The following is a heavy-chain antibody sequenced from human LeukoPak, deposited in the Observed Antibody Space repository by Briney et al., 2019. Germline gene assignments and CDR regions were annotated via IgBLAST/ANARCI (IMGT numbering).Heavy chain of an antibody. D-gene: IGHD5-24*01. Sequence: PGGSLRLSCAASGFTFGDYGMSWVRQAPGKGLEWVSSINWNGGNTAYADSVKGRFTISRDTAKDSLYLQLNSLRAEDTALYYCARDRGWLQYIDYWGQGTLVNVSS. V-gene: IGHV3-20*04. CDR2: INWNGGNT. CDR3: ARDRGWLQYIDY. J-gene: IGHJ4*02. CDR1: GFTFGDYG.